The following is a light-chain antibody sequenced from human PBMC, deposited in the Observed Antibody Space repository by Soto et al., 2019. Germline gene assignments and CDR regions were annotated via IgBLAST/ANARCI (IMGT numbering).Light chain of an antibody. J-gene: IGKJ1*01. Sequence: EIVMTQSPATMSVSPGERATLSCRASQSMGSNVAWYQQKPGQAPRLLIYGASSRATGIPDRFSGSGSGTDFTLTISSLQPEDFATYYCQQSYNSPWTFAQGTKVDIK. CDR2: GAS. CDR3: QQSYNSPWT. V-gene: IGKV3D-15*01. CDR1: QSMGSN.